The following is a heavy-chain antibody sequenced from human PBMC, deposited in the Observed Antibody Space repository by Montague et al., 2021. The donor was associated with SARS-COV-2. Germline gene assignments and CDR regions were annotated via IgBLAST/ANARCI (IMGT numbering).Heavy chain of an antibody. J-gene: IGHJ6*02. CDR1: GVNFRSYV. Sequence: SLRLSCAASGVNFRSYVMSWVRQVPGKGLEWVSGIYSDESHTNYADSVKGRFTISRDNSKNMVYLEMCHLRAEDTAVYYCASQDYDTLTGFRYHYYGMDVWGQGTTVTVSS. D-gene: IGHD3-9*01. CDR2: IYSDESHT. V-gene: IGHV3-23*03. CDR3: ASQDYDTLTGFRYHYYGMDV.